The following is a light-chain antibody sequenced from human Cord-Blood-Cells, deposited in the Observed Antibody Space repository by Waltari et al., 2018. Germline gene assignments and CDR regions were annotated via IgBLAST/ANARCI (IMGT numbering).Light chain of an antibody. CDR1: SSDVGGYNY. V-gene: IGLV2-14*01. Sequence: QSALTQPAPVSGSPGQSIPISCPGTSSDVGGYNYVPWYQQHPGKAPKLMIYDVSNRPSGVSNRFSGSKSGNTASLTISGLQAEDEADYYCSSYTSSSTVVFGGGTKLTVL. CDR2: DVS. CDR3: SSYTSSSTVV. J-gene: IGLJ2*01.